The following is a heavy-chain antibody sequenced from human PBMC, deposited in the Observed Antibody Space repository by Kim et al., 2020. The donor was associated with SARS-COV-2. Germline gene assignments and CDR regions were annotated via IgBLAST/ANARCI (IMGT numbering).Heavy chain of an antibody. J-gene: IGHJ4*02. CDR3: ARHLVNDYFDY. V-gene: IGHV4-59*13. CDR2: IYYSGST. D-gene: IGHD2-15*01. CDR1: GGSISSYY. Sequence: SETLSLTCTVSGGSISSYYWSWIRQPPGKGLEWIGYIYYSGSTNYNPSLKSRVTISVDTSKNQFSLKLSSVTAADTAVYYCARHLVNDYFDYWGQGTLVTVSS.